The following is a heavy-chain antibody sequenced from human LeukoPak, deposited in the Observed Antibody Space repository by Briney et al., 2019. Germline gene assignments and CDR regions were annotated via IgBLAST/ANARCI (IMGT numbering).Heavy chain of an antibody. CDR3: ARDLHYYVPIDV. Sequence: GGSLRLSCEASGFTFSDYAMTWVRQAPGKGLEWVSSIGSDNKPHYSESVKGRFAISRDNSKNMLFLQLNSLRAEDTALYYCARDLHYYVPIDVWSQGTTVTVSS. CDR2: IGSDNKP. V-gene: IGHV3-23*01. J-gene: IGHJ6*02. D-gene: IGHD3-10*02. CDR1: GFTFSDYA.